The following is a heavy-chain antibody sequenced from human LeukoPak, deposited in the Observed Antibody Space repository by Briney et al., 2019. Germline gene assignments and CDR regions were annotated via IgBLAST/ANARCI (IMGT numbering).Heavy chain of an antibody. D-gene: IGHD2-2*01. V-gene: IGHV3-23*01. CDR2: ISGSGGST. CDR1: GFTFSSYA. J-gene: IGHJ4*02. CDR3: AKDLAPAGMYYFDY. Sequence: GGSLRPSCAASGFTFSSYAMSWVRQAPGKGLEWVSAISGSGGSTYYADSVKGRFTISRDNSKNTLYLQMNSLRAEDTAVYYCAKDLAPAGMYYFDYWGQGTLVTVSP.